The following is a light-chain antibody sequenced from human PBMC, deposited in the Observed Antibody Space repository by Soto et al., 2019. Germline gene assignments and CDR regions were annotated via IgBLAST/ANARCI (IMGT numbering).Light chain of an antibody. J-gene: IGKJ2*01. CDR2: AGS. CDR3: LQTSKALFYP. V-gene: IGKV1-39*01. CDR1: QSIGSF. Sequence: DIQLTQSPSSLSASVGHRVTITCRASQSIGSFLNWYQQKPGEAPRRLIYAGSSLKSGVPSRFSGSGSGTDFTLTINSLQPEDFATYYCLQTSKALFYPFGQGTKLEIK.